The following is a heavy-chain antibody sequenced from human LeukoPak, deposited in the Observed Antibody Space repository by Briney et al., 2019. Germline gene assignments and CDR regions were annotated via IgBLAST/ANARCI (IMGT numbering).Heavy chain of an antibody. CDR1: GGSISSSSYY. CDR3: AREQYYYDSSGYYYRWFDP. CDR2: IYYSGST. D-gene: IGHD3-22*01. Sequence: SETLSLTCTVSGGSISSSSYYWGWIRQPPGKGLEWIGSIYYSGSTYYNPSLKSRVTISVDTSKNQFSLKLSSVTAADTAVYYCAREQYYYDSSGYYYRWFDPWGQGTLVTVSS. V-gene: IGHV4-39*07. J-gene: IGHJ5*02.